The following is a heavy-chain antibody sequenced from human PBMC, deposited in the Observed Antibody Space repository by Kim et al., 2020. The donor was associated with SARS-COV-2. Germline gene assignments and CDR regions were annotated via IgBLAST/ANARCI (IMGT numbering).Heavy chain of an antibody. Sequence: ASVKVSCKASGYTFTSYDINWVRQATGQGLEWMGWMNPNSGNPGYAQKFKGRVTMTRNTSISTAYMELSSLRAEDTAVYYCARGSGRGGYYEYVWGSYRPDWFDPWGQGTLVTVSS. CDR3: ARGSGRGGYYEYVWGSYRPDWFDP. J-gene: IGHJ5*02. V-gene: IGHV1-8*01. CDR1: GYTFTSYD. D-gene: IGHD3-16*02. CDR2: MNPNSGNP.